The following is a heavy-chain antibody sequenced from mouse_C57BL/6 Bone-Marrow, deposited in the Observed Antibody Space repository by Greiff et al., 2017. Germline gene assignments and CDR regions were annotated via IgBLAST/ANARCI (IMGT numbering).Heavy chain of an antibody. D-gene: IGHD2-1*01. CDR1: GFTFSDYG. V-gene: IGHV5-15*01. J-gene: IGHJ4*01. CDR3: ARRVYSGAMDY. CDR2: ISNLAYSI. Sequence: EVKVVESGGGLVQPGGSLKLSCAASGFTFSDYGMAWVRQAPRKGPEWVAFISNLAYSIYYADTVTGRFTISRENAKNTLYLELSSLRSEDTAMYYCARRVYSGAMDYWGQGTSVTVSS.